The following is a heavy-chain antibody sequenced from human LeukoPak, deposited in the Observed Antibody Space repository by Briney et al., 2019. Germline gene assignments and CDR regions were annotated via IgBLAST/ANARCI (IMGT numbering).Heavy chain of an antibody. CDR3: TRVGYIDEGIDY. CDR2: IKQDGSKK. J-gene: IGHJ4*02. CDR1: GFTVSSTY. V-gene: IGHV3-7*04. D-gene: IGHD5-24*01. Sequence: PGGSLRLSCAASGFTVSSTYMSWVRQTPGKGLEWVANIKQDGSKKSYVDSVKGRFTISRDNAKNSLYLQMNSLRAEDTAIYYCTRVGYIDEGIDYWGQGTLVTVSS.